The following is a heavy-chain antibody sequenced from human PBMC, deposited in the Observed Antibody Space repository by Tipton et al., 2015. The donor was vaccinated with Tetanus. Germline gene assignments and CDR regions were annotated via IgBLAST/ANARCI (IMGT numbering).Heavy chain of an antibody. D-gene: IGHD3-10*01. V-gene: IGHV4-39*01. CDR2: IYFQGST. CDR3: ARHLYGYWFDP. Sequence: LRLSCTVSGGSVSDKKYYWGWIRQPPGKGLEWIASIYFQGSTYYSPSLKTRVTIAVDTAQNLFSLRLTSVTAADTAMYYCARHLYGYWFDPWGQGALVIVSS. CDR1: GGSVSDKKYY. J-gene: IGHJ5*02.